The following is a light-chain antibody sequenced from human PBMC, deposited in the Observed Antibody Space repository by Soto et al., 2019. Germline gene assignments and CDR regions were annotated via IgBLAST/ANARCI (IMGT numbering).Light chain of an antibody. V-gene: IGKV4-1*01. CDR2: WSS. CDR3: QQYYSTPLT. Sequence: DIVMTQSPDSLAVSLGERATINCKSSQSGLYSSNNKYFLAWYQQKPGQPPKLLIYWSSTRESGVPDRFSGSGSGPDFTLTISSLQAEDVAVYYCQQYYSTPLTFGGGTKVEIK. CDR1: QSGLYSSNNKYF. J-gene: IGKJ4*01.